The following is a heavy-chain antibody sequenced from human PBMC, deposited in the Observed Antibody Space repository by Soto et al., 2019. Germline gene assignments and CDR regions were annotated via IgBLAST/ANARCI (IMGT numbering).Heavy chain of an antibody. Sequence: GGSLRLSCAASGFGFTFSTSAMSWVRQAPGKGLEWVSRINSDGSSTFYADSVKGRFTISRDNAKNTLYLQMNSLRAEDTAVYYCASSLLTPFDYWGQGTLVTVSS. CDR1: GFGFTFSTSA. J-gene: IGHJ4*02. CDR3: ASSLLTPFDY. V-gene: IGHV3-74*01. CDR2: INSDGSST. D-gene: IGHD7-27*01.